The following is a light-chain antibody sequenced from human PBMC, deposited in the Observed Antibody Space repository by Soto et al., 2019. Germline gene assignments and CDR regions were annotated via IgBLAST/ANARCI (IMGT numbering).Light chain of an antibody. V-gene: IGLV2-14*01. CDR3: SSYTSSSTPYV. CDR1: SRDVGGYNY. Sequence: QSALTPPASVSGSPGQSITISCTGTSRDVGGYNYVSWYQQHPGKAPKLMIYEVSNRPSGVSNRFSGSKSGNTASLTISGLQAEDDADYYCSSYTSSSTPYVFGTGTKLTVL. CDR2: EVS. J-gene: IGLJ1*01.